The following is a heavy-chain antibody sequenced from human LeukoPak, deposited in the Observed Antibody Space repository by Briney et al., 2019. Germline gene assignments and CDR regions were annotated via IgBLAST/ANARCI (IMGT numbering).Heavy chain of an antibody. Sequence: GGSLRLSCAVSGITFSDHDMDWVRQAPGKGLEWCGRTKNKGNSYTREYPASVEGRLTISRDDSKNSLYLQMNSLKAEDTAVYYCVAMIREVGYWGQGTLVTVSS. D-gene: IGHD3-10*01. V-gene: IGHV3-72*01. J-gene: IGHJ4*02. CDR2: TKNKGNSYTR. CDR3: VAMIREVGY. CDR1: GITFSDHD.